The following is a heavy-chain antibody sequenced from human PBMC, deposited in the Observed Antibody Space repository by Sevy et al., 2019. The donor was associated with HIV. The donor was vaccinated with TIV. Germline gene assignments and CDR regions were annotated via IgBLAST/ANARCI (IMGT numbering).Heavy chain of an antibody. CDR2: IIPIFGKV. CDR1: GGTFSSYG. J-gene: IGHJ4*02. D-gene: IGHD1-1*01. Sequence: ASVKVSCKASGGTFSSYGLSWVRQAPGQGLEWMGGIIPIFGKVNYAQKFQGRVTITADESTSTAYMELSSLRSEDTAVDYWARGGATGTRVYWGQGTLVTVSS. V-gene: IGHV1-69*13. CDR3: ARGGATGTRVY.